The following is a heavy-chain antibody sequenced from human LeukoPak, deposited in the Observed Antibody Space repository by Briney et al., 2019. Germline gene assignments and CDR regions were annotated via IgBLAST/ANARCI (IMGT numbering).Heavy chain of an antibody. V-gene: IGHV3-7*03. CDR1: GFTFSAYW. J-gene: IGHJ4*02. CDR3: AKNRESYWVPELDY. Sequence: GGSLRLSCAASGFTFSAYWMTWVRQAPGKGLEWVTNINESGSLKYYVDSVKGRFTISRDNTKNSLYLQMHSLRVEDTAVYYCAKNRESYWVPELDYWGQGTLVTVSS. CDR2: INESGSLK. D-gene: IGHD1-26*01.